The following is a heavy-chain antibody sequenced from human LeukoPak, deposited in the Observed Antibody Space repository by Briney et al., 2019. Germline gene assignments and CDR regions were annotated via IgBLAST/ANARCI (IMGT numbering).Heavy chain of an antibody. CDR1: GFSFGDYA. D-gene: IGHD3-3*01. CDR3: ARAGTYYDFWSGYRDYYMDV. J-gene: IGHJ6*03. Sequence: GGSLRLSCTGSGFSFGDYAVSWVRQAPGKGLEWVANIKQDGSEKYYVDSVKGRFTISRDNAKNSLYLQMNSLRAEDTAVYYCARAGTYYDFWSGYRDYYMDVWGKGTTVTVSS. V-gene: IGHV3-7*04. CDR2: IKQDGSEK.